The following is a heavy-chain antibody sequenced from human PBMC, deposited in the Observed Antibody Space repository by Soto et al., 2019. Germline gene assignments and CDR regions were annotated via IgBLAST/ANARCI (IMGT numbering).Heavy chain of an antibody. D-gene: IGHD4-17*01. V-gene: IGHV4-28*01. Sequence: QVPLQESGPGLVKPSDTLSLTCAVSGYSITSGNWWGWIRQPPGKGLEWVGYISSSGTTYYNPSLKSRVTMSVDTSKTQFSLKLSYVTAVDTAVYYCARTYGDYGSVDPWGQGTLVTVSS. CDR2: ISSSGTT. CDR1: GYSITSGNW. J-gene: IGHJ5*02. CDR3: ARTYGDYGSVDP.